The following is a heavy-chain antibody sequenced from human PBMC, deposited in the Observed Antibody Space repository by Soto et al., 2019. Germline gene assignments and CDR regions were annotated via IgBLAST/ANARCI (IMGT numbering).Heavy chain of an antibody. CDR3: ARVVAEDNDALDI. D-gene: IGHD2-2*01. CDR1: GYTFTSYG. CDR2: ISAYNGNT. Sequence: QVQLVQSGAEVKKPGASVKVSCKASGYTFTSYGISWVRQAPGQGLEWMGWISAYNGNTNYAQKLQGRVTMTTDTSTSKADKGVRSRESDDTAVYYCARVVAEDNDALDIWGQGTMVTVSS. J-gene: IGHJ3*02. V-gene: IGHV1-18*01.